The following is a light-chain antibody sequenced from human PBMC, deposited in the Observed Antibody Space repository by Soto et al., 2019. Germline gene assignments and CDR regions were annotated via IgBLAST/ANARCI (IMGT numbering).Light chain of an antibody. CDR2: SVS. V-gene: IGLV2-11*01. CDR1: SSDVGGHNY. Sequence: QSALTQPRSVSGSPGQSVTISCTGTSSDVGGHNYVSWYQQYPGKAPKLLLSSVSKRPSGVPDRFSGSKSGNTASLTISGLQAEDEADYYCCSYAGSYTYVFGTGRKGTVL. CDR3: CSYAGSYTYV. J-gene: IGLJ1*01.